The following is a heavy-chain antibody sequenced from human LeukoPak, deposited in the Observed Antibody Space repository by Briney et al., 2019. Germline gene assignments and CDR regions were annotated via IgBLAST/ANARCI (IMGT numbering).Heavy chain of an antibody. CDR1: GGSFSGYY. V-gene: IGHV4-34*01. CDR3: ARAPMVRGRTAADY. J-gene: IGHJ4*02. Sequence: SETLSLTCAVYGGSFSGYYWSWIRQPPGKGLEWIGEINHSGSTNYNPSLKSRVTISVDTSKNQFSLELSSVTAADTAVYYCARAPMVRGRTAADYWGQGTLVTVSS. D-gene: IGHD3-10*01. CDR2: INHSGST.